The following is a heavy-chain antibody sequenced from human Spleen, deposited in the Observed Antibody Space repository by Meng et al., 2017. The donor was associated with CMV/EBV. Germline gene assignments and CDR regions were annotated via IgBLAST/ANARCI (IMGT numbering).Heavy chain of an antibody. J-gene: IGHJ4*02. V-gene: IGHV1-2*02. D-gene: IGHD7-27*01. CDR1: GYTFTAHY. CDR2: IHPHRGDT. Sequence: RVSCKASGYTFTAHYFHWVRQAPGQGLEWMGWIHPHRGDTNYAQQFQGRVTLTRDTSINTGYMELTRLTSDDTAVYYCARDNNWGPDYWGQGTLVTVSS. CDR3: ARDNNWGPDY.